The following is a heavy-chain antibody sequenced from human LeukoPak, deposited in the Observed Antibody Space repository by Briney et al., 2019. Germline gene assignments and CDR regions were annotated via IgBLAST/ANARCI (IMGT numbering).Heavy chain of an antibody. CDR1: GGSISNTSYY. CDR2: IYHSGST. V-gene: IGHV4-39*07. J-gene: IGHJ4*02. CDR3: ARGYGGLYYFDY. Sequence: SSETLSLTCTVSGGSISNTSYYWGWIRQPPGKGLEWIGSIYHSGSTYYNPSLKSRVTISVDTSKNQFSLKLSSVTAADTAVYYCARGYGGLYYFDYWGQGTLVTVSS. D-gene: IGHD4-23*01.